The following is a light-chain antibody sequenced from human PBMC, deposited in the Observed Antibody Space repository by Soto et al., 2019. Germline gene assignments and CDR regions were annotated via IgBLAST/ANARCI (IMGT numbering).Light chain of an antibody. Sequence: IQVTQSPSTLSASLGDRIPVPCRASQSISSWLAWYQQKPGKAPKLLIYDASSLESGVPSRFSGSGSGTEFTLTISSLQPDDFATYYCQQYNSYSPWTFGQGTKVDIK. CDR2: DAS. V-gene: IGKV1-5*01. J-gene: IGKJ1*01. CDR1: QSISSW. CDR3: QQYNSYSPWT.